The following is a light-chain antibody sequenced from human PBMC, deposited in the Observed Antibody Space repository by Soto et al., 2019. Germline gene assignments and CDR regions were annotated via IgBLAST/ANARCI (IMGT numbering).Light chain of an antibody. CDR2: DAF. CDR1: LGVTNF. V-gene: IGKV3-11*01. J-gene: IGKJ2*01. Sequence: EIVLTQSPATLSLSPGERATLSCRASLGVTNFLAWYQQKPGQAPRLLIYDAFRRATGIPARFSGSGSGTDFTLTISGLEHEDLEVYYCQQRSNWPYTFGQGTKLEIK. CDR3: QQRSNWPYT.